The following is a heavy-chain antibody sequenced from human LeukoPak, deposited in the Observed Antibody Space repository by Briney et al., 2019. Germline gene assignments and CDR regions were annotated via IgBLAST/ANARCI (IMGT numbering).Heavy chain of an antibody. D-gene: IGHD5-18*01. CDR3: ARGGRYSYGTQFDY. Sequence: RASVKVSCKASGCTFTSYDINWVRQATGQGLEWMGWMNPNSGNTGYAQKFQGRVTMTRNTSISTAYMELSSLRSEDTAVYYCARGGRYSYGTQFDYWGQGTLVTVSS. V-gene: IGHV1-8*01. J-gene: IGHJ4*02. CDR2: MNPNSGNT. CDR1: GCTFTSYD.